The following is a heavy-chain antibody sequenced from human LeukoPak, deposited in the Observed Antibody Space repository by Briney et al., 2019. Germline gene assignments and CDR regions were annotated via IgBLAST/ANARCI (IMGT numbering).Heavy chain of an antibody. Sequence: GGSLRLSCAASGFTFSTYSMDWVRQAPGKGLEWVSSISSSSSYIHYADSVKGRFTISRDNAKNSLYLQMNSLRAEDTAVYYCARAFHYCSGGSCYSLDYWGQGTLVTVSS. D-gene: IGHD2-15*01. CDR1: GFTFSTYS. CDR3: ARAFHYCSGGSCYSLDY. CDR2: ISSSSSYI. V-gene: IGHV3-21*01. J-gene: IGHJ4*02.